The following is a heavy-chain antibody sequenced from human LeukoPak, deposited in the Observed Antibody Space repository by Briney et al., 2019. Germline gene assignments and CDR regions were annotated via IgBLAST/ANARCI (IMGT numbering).Heavy chain of an antibody. D-gene: IGHD3-10*01. Sequence: PGGSLRLSCAASGFMFEDYAMHWVRQGPGKALEWVAGITWNSAKIGYADSVKGRFTISRDNPKNSLYLQMNSLRAEDTAVYYCARARGWGQGTLVTVSS. CDR3: ARARG. V-gene: IGHV3-9*01. CDR2: ITWNSAKI. J-gene: IGHJ4*02. CDR1: GFMFEDYA.